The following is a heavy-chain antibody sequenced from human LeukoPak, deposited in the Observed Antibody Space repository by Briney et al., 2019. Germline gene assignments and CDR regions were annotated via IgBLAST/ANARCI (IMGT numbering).Heavy chain of an antibody. D-gene: IGHD2-15*01. CDR3: AARRPYCSGGSCPSYAFDI. V-gene: IGHV4-30-4*08. J-gene: IGHJ3*02. CDR1: GGSISSGDYY. CDR2: IYYSGST. Sequence: SQTLSLTCTVSGGSISSGDYYWRWIRQPPGKGLEWIGYIYYSGSTYYNPSLKSRVTISVDTSKNQFSLNLSSVTAADTAVYYCAARRPYCSGGSCPSYAFDIWGQGTMVTVSS.